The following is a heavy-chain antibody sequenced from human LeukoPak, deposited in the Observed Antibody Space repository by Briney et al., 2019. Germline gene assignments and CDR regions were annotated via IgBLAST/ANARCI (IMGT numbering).Heavy chain of an antibody. V-gene: IGHV3-7*01. CDR3: ARDRGYSSFDY. D-gene: IGHD6-13*01. CDR1: GFIFSSSX. Sequence: GFIFSSSXXNWVSQXPGKGLELVAIMKQVVIEEYYVASVKARFTISRDNANNSLYLQMNSLRAEDTAVYYCARDRGYSSFDYWGQGTLVTVSS. CDR2: MKQVVIEE. J-gene: IGHJ4*02.